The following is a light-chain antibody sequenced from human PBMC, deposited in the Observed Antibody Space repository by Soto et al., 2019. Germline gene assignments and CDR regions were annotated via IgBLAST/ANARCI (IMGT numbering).Light chain of an antibody. CDR3: QQRSNWPPT. V-gene: IGKV3D-20*02. J-gene: IGKJ1*01. CDR1: QSLSSRN. CDR2: GAS. Sequence: EIVLTQSPGTLSLSPGERATLSCRASQSLSSRNLAWYQQKPGQAHRLLIYGASTRATGIPARFSGSGSGTDFTLTITSLEPEDFAVYYCQQRSNWPPTFGQGTKVDI.